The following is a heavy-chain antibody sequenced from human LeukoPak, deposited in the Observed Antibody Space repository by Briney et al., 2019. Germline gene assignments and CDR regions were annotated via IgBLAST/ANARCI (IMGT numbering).Heavy chain of an antibody. V-gene: IGHV3-9*01. CDR2: ISWNSGAI. CDR1: GFTFNHYA. Sequence: PGRSLRLSCTSSGFTFNHYAMHWVRQVPGKGLEWVSGISWNSGAIGYADSVQGRLTISRDNAKSSLYLQMNSLRAEDTAVYYCARDPESNDYSNYGEYWFDPWGQGTLVTVSS. D-gene: IGHD4-11*01. J-gene: IGHJ5*02. CDR3: ARDPESNDYSNYGEYWFDP.